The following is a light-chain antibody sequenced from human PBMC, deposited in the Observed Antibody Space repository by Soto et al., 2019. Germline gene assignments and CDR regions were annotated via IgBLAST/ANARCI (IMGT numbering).Light chain of an antibody. CDR3: SAYTARSTLV. Sequence: QYALTQPASVSGSAGQSITISCSGTMRDVGAYNLVSWYQQHPGTAPKLIIYEVRNRPSGISSRFSGSRSGNTASLTISGLQPEDEGDYSCSAYTARSTLVFGGGTKLTVL. J-gene: IGLJ3*02. CDR1: MRDVGAYNL. CDR2: EVR. V-gene: IGLV2-14*01.